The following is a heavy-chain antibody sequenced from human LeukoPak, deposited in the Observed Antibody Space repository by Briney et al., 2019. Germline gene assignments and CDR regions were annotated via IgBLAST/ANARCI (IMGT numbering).Heavy chain of an antibody. V-gene: IGHV3-30-3*01. J-gene: IGHJ5*02. CDR1: GLSFSDYA. CDR3: AKDPATQVWSGYYTPDNWFDP. D-gene: IGHD3-3*01. CDR2: ISYNGVNK. Sequence: GGSLRLSCAASGLSFSDYAVHWVRQAPGKGLEWVAVISYNGVNKYYADSVKGRFTISRDNSKNTLYLQMNSLRAEDTAVYYCAKDPATQVWSGYYTPDNWFDPWGQGTLVTVSS.